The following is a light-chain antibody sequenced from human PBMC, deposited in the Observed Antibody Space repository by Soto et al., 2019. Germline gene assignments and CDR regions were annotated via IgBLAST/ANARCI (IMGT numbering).Light chain of an antibody. CDR3: QEVKSFPLT. J-gene: IGKJ5*01. V-gene: IGKV1-5*03. CDR2: QAS. CDR1: QSLDKY. Sequence: DIQITQSPSALSASVGDRVTITCRASQSLDKYLAWYQQKPGKAPKLLIYQASTLESGVPFRFSGSGSGTEFTLSISNLSPDDFASYYCQEVKSFPLTFGQGTRLEIK.